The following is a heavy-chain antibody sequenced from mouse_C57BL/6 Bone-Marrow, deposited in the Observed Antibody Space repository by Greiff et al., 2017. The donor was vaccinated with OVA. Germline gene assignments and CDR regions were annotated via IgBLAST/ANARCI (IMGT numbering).Heavy chain of an antibody. Sequence: VKLQQPGTELVKPGASVKLSCKASGYTFTSYWMHWVKQRPGQGLEWIGNINPSNGGTNYNEKFKSKATLTVDKSSSTAYMQLSSLTSEDSAVYYCARTTTVVAPRYFDVWGTGTTVTVSS. CDR1: GYTFTSYW. D-gene: IGHD1-1*01. V-gene: IGHV1-53*01. CDR2: INPSNGGT. J-gene: IGHJ1*03. CDR3: ARTTTVVAPRYFDV.